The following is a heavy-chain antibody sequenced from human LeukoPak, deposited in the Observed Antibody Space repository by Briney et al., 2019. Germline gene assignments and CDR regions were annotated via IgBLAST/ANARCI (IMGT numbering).Heavy chain of an antibody. V-gene: IGHV3-30*04. CDR3: ARDFARRGYSYGYDY. J-gene: IGHJ4*02. CDR2: ISYDGSNK. CDR1: GFTFSSYA. D-gene: IGHD5-18*01. Sequence: GRSLRLSCAASGFTFSSYAMHWVRQAPGKGLEWVAVISYDGSNKYYADSVKGRFTISRDNSKNTLYLQMNSLRAEDTAVYYCARDFARRGYSYGYDYWGQGTLVTVSP.